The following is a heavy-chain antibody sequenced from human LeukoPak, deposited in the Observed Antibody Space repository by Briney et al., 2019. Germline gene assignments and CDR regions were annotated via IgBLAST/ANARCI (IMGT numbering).Heavy chain of an antibody. D-gene: IGHD3-9*01. V-gene: IGHV3-21*01. CDR3: ARDGERYFDWLLSLTFDY. CDR2: ISSSSSYI. CDR1: GFTFSSYS. Sequence: GGSLRLSCAASGFTFSSYSMNWVRQAPGKGLEWVSSISSSSSYINYADSVKGRFTISRDNAKNSLYLQMNSLRAEDTAVYYCARDGERYFDWLLSLTFDYWGQGTLVTVSS. J-gene: IGHJ4*02.